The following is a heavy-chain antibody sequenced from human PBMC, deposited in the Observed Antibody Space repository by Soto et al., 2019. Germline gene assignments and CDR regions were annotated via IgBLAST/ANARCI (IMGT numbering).Heavy chain of an antibody. Sequence: QAQLVQSGAEVRKPGASVTVSCQATGYTFTTYDINWLRQATGGGLEWMGWMNPHTGDTGCAQKFQDRVTLTRNTSTGTAYMEMTSLTSEDTAVYYCARDMVQGINYLDPWGQGTQVTVSS. CDR1: GYTFTTYD. D-gene: IGHD3-10*01. J-gene: IGHJ5*02. V-gene: IGHV1-8*02. CDR2: MNPHTGDT. CDR3: ARDMVQGINYLDP.